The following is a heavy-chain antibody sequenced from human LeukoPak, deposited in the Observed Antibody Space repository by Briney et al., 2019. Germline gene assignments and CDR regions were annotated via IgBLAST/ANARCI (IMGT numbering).Heavy chain of an antibody. J-gene: IGHJ4*03. D-gene: IGHD7-27*01. CDR3: AGDSHWGVPFDY. CDR2: IYTSGST. V-gene: IGHV4-4*07. Sequence: SETLSLTCIVSGGSISNYYWSWLRQPAGKGLEWIGRIYTSGSTNYNPSLKSRVTMSVDTSKNQFSLKLSSVTAADTAVYYCAGDSHWGVPFDYWGQGTTVTVSS. CDR1: GGSISNYY.